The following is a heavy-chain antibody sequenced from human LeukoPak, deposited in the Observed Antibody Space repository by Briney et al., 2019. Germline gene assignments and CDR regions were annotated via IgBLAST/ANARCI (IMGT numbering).Heavy chain of an antibody. V-gene: IGHV4-59*01. Sequence: PSETLSLTCTVSGGSISSYYWSWIRQPPGKGLEWIGYIYYSGSTNYNPSLKSRVTISVDTSKDQFSLKLSSVTAADTAVYYCAREFRDGYNFVWFDPWGQGTLVTVSS. CDR3: AREFRDGYNFVWFDP. CDR2: IYYSGST. J-gene: IGHJ5*02. D-gene: IGHD5-24*01. CDR1: GGSISSYY.